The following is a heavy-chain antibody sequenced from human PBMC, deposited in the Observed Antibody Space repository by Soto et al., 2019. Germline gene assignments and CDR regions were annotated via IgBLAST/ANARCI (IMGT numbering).Heavy chain of an antibody. D-gene: IGHD1-26*01. Sequence: GSLRLSCAASGYNFNNYAMSWVHQAPGKGLEWVSAISGGGIRTDYADSVKGRFTISRDNSKNTLYQQMNSLRVEDTAVYYCAPHSGNYYADAFDSWGQGKMVTVAS. CDR1: GYNFNNYA. V-gene: IGHV3-23*01. CDR3: APHSGNYYADAFDS. J-gene: IGHJ3*02. CDR2: ISGGGIRT.